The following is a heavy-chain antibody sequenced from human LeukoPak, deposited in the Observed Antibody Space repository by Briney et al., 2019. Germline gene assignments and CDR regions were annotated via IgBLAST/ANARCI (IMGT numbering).Heavy chain of an antibody. CDR3: ASLGYCSGGSCYSDY. CDR2: INHSGST. Sequence: PSETLSLTCAVYGGSFSGYYWSWIRQPPGKGLGWIGEINHSGSTNYNPSLKSRVTISVDTSKNQFSLKLSSVTAADTAVYYCASLGYCSGGSCYSDYWGQGTLVTVSS. D-gene: IGHD2-15*01. J-gene: IGHJ4*02. V-gene: IGHV4-34*01. CDR1: GGSFSGYY.